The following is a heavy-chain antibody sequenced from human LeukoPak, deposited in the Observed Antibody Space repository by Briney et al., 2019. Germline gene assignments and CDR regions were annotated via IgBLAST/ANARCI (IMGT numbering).Heavy chain of an antibody. CDR1: GGTFSGYY. Sequence: PSETLSLTCAVYGGTFSGYYWSWIRQPPGKGLEWIGEINHSGSTNYNPSLKSRVTISVDTSKNQFTLKLSSVNAADTAVYYCARGRGYCSSTSCSFDYWGQGNLVTVSS. V-gene: IGHV4-34*01. J-gene: IGHJ4*02. D-gene: IGHD2-2*01. CDR2: INHSGST. CDR3: ARGRGYCSSTSCSFDY.